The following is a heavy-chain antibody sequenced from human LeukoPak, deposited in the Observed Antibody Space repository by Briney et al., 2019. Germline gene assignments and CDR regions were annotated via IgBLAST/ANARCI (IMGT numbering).Heavy chain of an antibody. D-gene: IGHD2-2*02. J-gene: IGHJ4*02. Sequence: ASVKVSCKASGYTFTSYGITWVRQAPGQGLEWMGWISAYNGNTNYAQKLQGRVTMTTDTSTSTAYMELRSLRSDDTAVYYCARVVVVPAAILWYFDYWGQGTLVTVSS. CDR2: ISAYNGNT. CDR1: GYTFTSYG. CDR3: ARVVVVPAAILWYFDY. V-gene: IGHV1-18*01.